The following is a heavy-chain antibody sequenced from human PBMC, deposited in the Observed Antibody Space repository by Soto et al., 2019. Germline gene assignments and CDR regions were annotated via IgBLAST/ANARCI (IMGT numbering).Heavy chain of an antibody. V-gene: IGHV4-39*01. CDR2: IYYSGST. D-gene: IGHD4-17*01. CDR1: GGSISSSSYY. J-gene: IGHJ6*03. CDR3: ARPYGDQQNPVFGSYYYMDV. Sequence: SETLSLTCTVSGGSISSSSYYWGWIRQPPGKGLEWIGSIYYSGSTYYNPSLKSRVTISVDTSKNQFSLKLSSVTAADTAVYYCARPYGDQQNPVFGSYYYMDVWGKGTTVTVSS.